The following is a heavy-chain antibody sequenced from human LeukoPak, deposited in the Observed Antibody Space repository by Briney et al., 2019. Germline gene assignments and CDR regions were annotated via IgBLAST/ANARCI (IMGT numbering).Heavy chain of an antibody. D-gene: IGHD3-22*01. Sequence: ASVKVSCKVSGYTLTELSMHWVRQAPGKGLEWMGGFDPEDGETIYAQKFQGRVTMTEDKSTSTAYMELSSLRSEDTAVYYCASFIGDYYDDSHRNNDYWGQGTLVTVSS. CDR3: ASFIGDYYDDSHRNNDY. CDR1: GYTLTELS. J-gene: IGHJ4*02. CDR2: FDPEDGET. V-gene: IGHV1-24*01.